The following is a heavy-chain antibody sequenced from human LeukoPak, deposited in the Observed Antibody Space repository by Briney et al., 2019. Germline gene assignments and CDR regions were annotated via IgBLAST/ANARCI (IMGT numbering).Heavy chain of an antibody. CDR2: ISSSSSYI. Sequence: GGSLRLSCAASGLTFSSYSMNWVRQAPGKGLEWVSSISSSSSYIYYADSVKGRFTISRDNAKNSLYLQMNSLRAEDTAVYYCARDRRGTAMAIDYWGQGTLVTVCS. V-gene: IGHV3-21*01. J-gene: IGHJ4*02. D-gene: IGHD5-18*01. CDR1: GLTFSSYS. CDR3: ARDRRGTAMAIDY.